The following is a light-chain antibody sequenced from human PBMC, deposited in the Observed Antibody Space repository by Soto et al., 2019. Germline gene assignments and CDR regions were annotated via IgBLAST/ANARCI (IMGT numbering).Light chain of an antibody. Sequence: DIQLAQSPSFLSASVGDRVTITCRASQGISSYLAWYQQKPGKAPKLLIYAASTLQSGVPSRFSGSGSGTDFTLTISSLQPEDFATYYCQPANSFPLTFGGGTKVDIK. V-gene: IGKV1-9*01. CDR2: AAS. J-gene: IGKJ4*01. CDR3: QPANSFPLT. CDR1: QGISSY.